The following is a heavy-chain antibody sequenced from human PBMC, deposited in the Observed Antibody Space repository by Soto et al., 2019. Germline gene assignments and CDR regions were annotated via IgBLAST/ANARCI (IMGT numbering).Heavy chain of an antibody. D-gene: IGHD1-1*01. CDR2: INSDGSST. Sequence: GGSLRLSCAASGFTFNNYWMHWVRQAPGKGLVWVSRINSDGSSTSYADSVKGRFTISRDNAKNTLYLQMSSLRAEDTAVYYCARDSAAGTIDYWGQGTLVTVSS. CDR1: GFTFNNYW. J-gene: IGHJ4*02. CDR3: ARDSAAGTIDY. V-gene: IGHV3-74*01.